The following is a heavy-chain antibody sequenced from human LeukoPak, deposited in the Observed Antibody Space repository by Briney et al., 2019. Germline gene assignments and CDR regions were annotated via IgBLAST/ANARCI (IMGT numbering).Heavy chain of an antibody. CDR2: MYFIGIT. D-gene: IGHD3-16*01. V-gene: IGHV4-39*07. CDR1: GGSISSSSYY. CDR3: ARVKKGDYMDV. J-gene: IGHJ6*03. Sequence: SETLSLTCTVSGGSISSSSYYWGWIRQPPGKGLEWIGSMYFIGITYYNPSLKSRITISLDTSKNQLSLQLNSVIAADTAVYYCARVKKGDYMDVWGKGTTVTVSS.